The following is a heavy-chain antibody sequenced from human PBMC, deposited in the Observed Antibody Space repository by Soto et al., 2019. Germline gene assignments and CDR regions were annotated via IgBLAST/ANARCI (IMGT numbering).Heavy chain of an antibody. Sequence: SETLSLTCTVSGGSISSSSYYWGWIRQLPGKGLEWIGSIYYSGSTYYNPSLKSRVTISVDTSKNQFSLKLSSVTAADTAVYYCARLRSSWLVHYWGQGTLVTVSS. D-gene: IGHD6-19*01. J-gene: IGHJ4*02. CDR1: GGSISSSSYY. CDR3: ARLRSSWLVHY. CDR2: IYYSGST. V-gene: IGHV4-39*01.